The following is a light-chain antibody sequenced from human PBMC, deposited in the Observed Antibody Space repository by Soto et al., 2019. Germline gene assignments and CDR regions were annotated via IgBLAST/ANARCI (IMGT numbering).Light chain of an antibody. J-gene: IGKJ2*01. Sequence: DIQMTQSPSSLSASVGDRVTITCRASQTISTYLNWYQQKPGKAPRLLIYDASSLLSGVPSRFSGSGSGTDFTLTSASLQPEDFSTYYCQQIDSTPYTFGQGTKVEI. CDR3: QQIDSTPYT. V-gene: IGKV1-39*01. CDR1: QTISTY. CDR2: DAS.